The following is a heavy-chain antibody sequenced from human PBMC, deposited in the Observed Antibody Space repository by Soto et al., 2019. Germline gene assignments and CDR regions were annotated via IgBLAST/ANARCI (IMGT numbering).Heavy chain of an antibody. J-gene: IGHJ6*02. CDR2: IYYGGST. D-gene: IGHD1-26*01. CDR3: ARSGSWYYYGMDV. CDR1: GGSISGYY. Sequence: SETLSLTCTVSGGSISGYYWSWIRQPPGKGLEWIGYIYYGGSTNYNPSLKSRVTISVDTSKNQFSLKLSSVTAADTAVYYCARSGSWYYYGMDVWGQGTTVTVSS. V-gene: IGHV4-59*01.